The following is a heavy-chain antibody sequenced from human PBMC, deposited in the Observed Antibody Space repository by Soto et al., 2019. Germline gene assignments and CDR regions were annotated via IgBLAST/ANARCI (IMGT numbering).Heavy chain of an antibody. CDR3: VSMIGSCTGGSCNWYFVV. CDR2: INHSGST. J-gene: IGHJ2*01. Sequence: QVQLQQWGAGLLKPSETLSLTCAVYGGSFSGFYWSWIRQPPGQGLGWIGEINHSGSTNYNPSLKSRVTISADTSKNQFSLQLSSVTAADTAVYYCVSMIGSCTGGSCNWYFVVWGRGTLVTVSS. CDR1: GGSFSGFY. V-gene: IGHV4-34*01. D-gene: IGHD2-15*01.